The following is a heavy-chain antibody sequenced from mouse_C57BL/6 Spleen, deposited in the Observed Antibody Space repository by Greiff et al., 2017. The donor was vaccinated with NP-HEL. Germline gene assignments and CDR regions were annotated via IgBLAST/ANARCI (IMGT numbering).Heavy chain of an antibody. CDR1: GYTFTSYW. V-gene: IGHV1-72*01. D-gene: IGHD2-2*01. J-gene: IGHJ4*01. CDR2: IDPNSGGT. CDR3: ASYGYDPYYYAMDY. Sequence: VQLQQPGAELVKPGASVKLSCKASGYTFTSYWMHWVKQRPGRGLEWIGRIDPNSGGTKYNEKFKSKATLTVDKPSSTAYMQLSSLTSEDSAVYYCASYGYDPYYYAMDYWGQGTSVTVSS.